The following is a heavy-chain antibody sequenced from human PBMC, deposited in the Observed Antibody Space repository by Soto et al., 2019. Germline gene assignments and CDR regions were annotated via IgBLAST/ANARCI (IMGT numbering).Heavy chain of an antibody. V-gene: IGHV1-69*13. D-gene: IGHD1-7*01. CDR3: ARDVWGHNWNSALRYYYYYGMDV. Sequence: ASVKVSCKASGGTFSSYAISWVRQAPGQGLEWMGGIIPIFGTANYAQKFQGRVTITADESTSTAYMELSSLRSEDTAVYYCARDVWGHNWNSALRYYYYYGMDVWGQGTTVTVSS. J-gene: IGHJ6*02. CDR1: GGTFSSYA. CDR2: IIPIFGTA.